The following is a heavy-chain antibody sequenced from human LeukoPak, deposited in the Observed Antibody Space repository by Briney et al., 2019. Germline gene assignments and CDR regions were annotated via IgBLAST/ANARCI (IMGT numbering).Heavy chain of an antibody. D-gene: IGHD6-13*01. Sequence: ASVKVSCKASGYTFTSYGISWVRQAPGQGLEWMGWINTNTGNPTYAQGFTGRFVFSLDTSVSTAYLQISSLKAEDTAVYYCARADSSSWYNAFDIWGQGTMVTVSS. CDR1: GYTFTSYG. V-gene: IGHV7-4-1*02. J-gene: IGHJ3*02. CDR3: ARADSSSWYNAFDI. CDR2: INTNTGNP.